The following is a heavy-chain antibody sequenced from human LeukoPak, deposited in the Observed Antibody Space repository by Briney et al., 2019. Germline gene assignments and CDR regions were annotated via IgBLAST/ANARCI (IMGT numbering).Heavy chain of an antibody. D-gene: IGHD3-9*01. CDR1: GYSFTSYW. CDR3: ARRPDILNSAFDI. V-gene: IGHV5-51*01. J-gene: IGHJ3*02. CDR2: IYPGDSDT. Sequence: GESLKISCKGSGYSFTSYWIGWVRQMPGKGLEWMGIIYPGDSDTRYSPSFQGQVTIPADKSISTAYLQWSSLKASDTAMHYCARRPDILNSAFDIWGQGTMVTVSS.